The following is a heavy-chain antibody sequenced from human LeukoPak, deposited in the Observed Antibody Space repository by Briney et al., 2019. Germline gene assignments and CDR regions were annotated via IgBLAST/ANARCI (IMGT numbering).Heavy chain of an antibody. CDR2: IIPILGIA. V-gene: IGHV1-69*04. Sequence: ASVKVSCKASGGTFSSYAISWVRQAPGQGLEWMGRIIPILGIANYAQKFQGRVTITADKSTSTAYMELSSLRSEDTAVYYCARDSSIRGTGGYNHRAFDIWGQGTMVTVSS. CDR1: GGTFSSYA. D-gene: IGHD2-8*02. J-gene: IGHJ3*02. CDR3: ARDSSIRGTGGYNHRAFDI.